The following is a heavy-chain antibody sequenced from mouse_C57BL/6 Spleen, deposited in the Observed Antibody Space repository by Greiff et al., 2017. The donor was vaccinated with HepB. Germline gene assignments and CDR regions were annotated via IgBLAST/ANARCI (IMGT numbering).Heavy chain of an antibody. CDR1: GYTFTSYW. D-gene: IGHD1-1*01. Sequence: VQLQQPGAELVKPGASVKMSCKASGYTFTSYWITWVKQRPGQGLEWIGDIYPGSGSTNYNEKFKSKATLTVDTSSSTAYMQLSSLTSEESAVYYCARGENLLPHAMDYWGQGTSVTVSS. CDR2: IYPGSGST. V-gene: IGHV1-55*01. CDR3: ARGENLLPHAMDY. J-gene: IGHJ4*01.